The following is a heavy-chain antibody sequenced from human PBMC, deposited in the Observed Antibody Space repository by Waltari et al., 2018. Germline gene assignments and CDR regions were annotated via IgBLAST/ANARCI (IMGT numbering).Heavy chain of an antibody. V-gene: IGHV4-61*02. D-gene: IGHD4-17*01. CDR1: GGSISSGSYY. CDR2: IYTSGST. Sequence: QVQLQESGPGLVKPSQTLSLTCTVSGGSISSGSYYWSWIRQPAGKGLEWIGRIYTSGSTNYNPSLKSRVTISVDTSKNQFSLKLSSVTAADTAVYYCARGDGDYALYFDYWGQGTLVTVSS. CDR3: ARGDGDYALYFDY. J-gene: IGHJ4*02.